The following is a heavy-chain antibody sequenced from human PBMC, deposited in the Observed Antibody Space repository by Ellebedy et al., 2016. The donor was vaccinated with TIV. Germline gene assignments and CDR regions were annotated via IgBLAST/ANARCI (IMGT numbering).Heavy chain of an antibody. Sequence: MPSETLSLTCAVSGGSISSSNWWSWVRQAPGKGLEWIGDIYHSGSTNYNPSLKSRVSMSVDKSKNQFSLNLNSVSAADTAVYYCAKENYGMDVWGQGTTVIVSS. V-gene: IGHV4-4*02. CDR2: IYHSGST. CDR3: AKENYGMDV. CDR1: GGSISSSNW. J-gene: IGHJ6*02.